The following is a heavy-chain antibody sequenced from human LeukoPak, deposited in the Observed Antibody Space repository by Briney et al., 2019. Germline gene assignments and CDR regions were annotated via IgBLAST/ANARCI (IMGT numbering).Heavy chain of an antibody. D-gene: IGHD3-3*01. CDR2: IYTSGST. J-gene: IGHJ6*03. CDR1: GGSLSSYY. V-gene: IGHV4-4*07. CDR3: ARDRYDFEGYYYMDV. Sequence: PSETLSLTCTVSGGSLSSYYWSWIRQPAGKGLEWIGRIYTSGSTNYNPSLKSRVTMSVDTSKNQFSLKLSSVTAADTAVYYCARDRYDFEGYYYMDVWGKGTTVTVSS.